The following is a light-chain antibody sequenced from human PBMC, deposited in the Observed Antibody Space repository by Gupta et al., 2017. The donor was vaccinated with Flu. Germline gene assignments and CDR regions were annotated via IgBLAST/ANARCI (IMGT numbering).Light chain of an antibody. CDR3: QSYDSSLSGWV. J-gene: IGLJ3*02. CDR1: RSNIGAGYD. V-gene: IGLV1-40*01. CDR2: GNS. Sequence: VTSSCTGSRSNIGAGYDVHWYQQLPGTAPKLLIYGNSNRPSGVPDRFSGSKSGTSASLAITGLQAEDEADYYCQSYDSSLSGWVFGGGTKLTVL.